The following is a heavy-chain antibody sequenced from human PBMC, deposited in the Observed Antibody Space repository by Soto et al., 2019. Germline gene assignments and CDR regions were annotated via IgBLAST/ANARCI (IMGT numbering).Heavy chain of an antibody. CDR1: GLTFSNAY. V-gene: IGHV3-15*07. CDR2: IKSKTDGGTT. J-gene: IGHJ4*02. CDR3: STHGNY. Sequence: EVQLVESGGGLAKPGGSLRLSCAVSGLTFSNAYMSWVCQAPGKGLEWVGRIKSKTDGGTTDYAAPVKGRFTISRDDSRNTIYLQMNSLRTEDTAIYYCSTHGNYWGQGTLVTVSS.